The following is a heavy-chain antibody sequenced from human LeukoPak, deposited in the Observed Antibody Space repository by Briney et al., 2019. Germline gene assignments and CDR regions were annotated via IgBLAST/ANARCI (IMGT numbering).Heavy chain of an antibody. D-gene: IGHD6-6*01. CDR3: ARGGGLDYYYYYMDV. CDR1: GGSIRSYY. CDR2: IYYSGST. V-gene: IGHV4-59*01. J-gene: IGHJ6*03. Sequence: SETLSLTCTVSGGSIRSYYWSWIRQPPGKGLEWIGYIYYSGSTNYNPSLKSRVTISVDTSKNQFSLRLSSVTAADTAVYYCARGGGLDYYYYYMDVWGKGTTVTISS.